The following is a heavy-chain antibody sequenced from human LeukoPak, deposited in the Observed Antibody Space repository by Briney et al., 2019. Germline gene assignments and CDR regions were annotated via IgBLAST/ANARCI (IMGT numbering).Heavy chain of an antibody. CDR1: GGSFSGYY. Sequence: SETLSLTCAVYGGSFSGYYWSWIRQPPGKGLVWIGEINHSGSTNYNPSLKSRVTISVDTSKNQFSLKLSSVTAADTAVYYCARLEYSYGLNDYWGQGTLVTVSS. J-gene: IGHJ4*02. D-gene: IGHD5-18*01. CDR3: ARLEYSYGLNDY. CDR2: INHSGST. V-gene: IGHV4-34*01.